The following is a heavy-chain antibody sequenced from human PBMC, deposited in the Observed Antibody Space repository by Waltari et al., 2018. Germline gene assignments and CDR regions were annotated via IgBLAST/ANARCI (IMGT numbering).Heavy chain of an antibody. J-gene: IGHJ4*02. CDR3: VGAESRGYYFAY. CDR2: GGARCGDT. D-gene: IGHD3-22*01. V-gene: IGHV3-23*01. Sequence: DVQLLESGGGLIQPGGSLRLSCSASGFTFSDYAMSWVRQAPGKGLECGAKGGARCGDTYYAESWGGRFAVATDDVRMTLYMEMNALRVDDTAGYYCVGAESRGYYFAYWGLGTPFTVS. CDR1: GFTFSDYA.